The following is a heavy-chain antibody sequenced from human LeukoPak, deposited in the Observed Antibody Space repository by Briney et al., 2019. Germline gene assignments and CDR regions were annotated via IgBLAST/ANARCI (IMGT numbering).Heavy chain of an antibody. CDR1: GFTFSSYA. J-gene: IGHJ6*02. CDR2: ISYDGSNK. CDR3: ARDPLVSTIFGVVIPNYYGMDV. V-gene: IGHV3-30-3*01. Sequence: GGSLRLSCAASGFTFSSYAMHWVRQAPGKGLEWVAVISYDGSNKYYADSVKGRFTISRDNSKNTLYLQMNSLRAEDTAVYYCARDPLVSTIFGVVIPNYYGMDVWGQGTTVTASS. D-gene: IGHD3-3*01.